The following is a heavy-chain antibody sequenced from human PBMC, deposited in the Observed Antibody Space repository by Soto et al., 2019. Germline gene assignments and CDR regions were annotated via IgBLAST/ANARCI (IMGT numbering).Heavy chain of an antibody. J-gene: IGHJ2*01. Sequence: QLHLQASGPGLVEPSETLSLTCAVSGGSIPRTSYYWVWIRQPPGEGLEWIGSIDYRGNIYFNSSLKSRVPLSVDTSKNQFSLNLNSVTAADSAVYHCARVAALVGAARDWYFELWGRGTRVSV. CDR2: IDYRGNI. CDR3: ARVAALVGAARDWYFEL. V-gene: IGHV4-39*01. CDR1: GGSIPRTSYY. D-gene: IGHD2-15*01.